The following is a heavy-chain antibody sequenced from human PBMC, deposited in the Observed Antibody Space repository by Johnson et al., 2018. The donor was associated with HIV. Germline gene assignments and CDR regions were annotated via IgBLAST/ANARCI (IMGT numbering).Heavy chain of an antibody. CDR1: GFTVSSNY. CDR2: VYSGGNT. Sequence: VQLVESGGGLVQPGGSLRLSCAASGFTVSSNYMSWVRQAPGKGLEWVSIVYSGGNTYYTDSVKGRFTISRDNSKNTLYLQMNSLRAEDTAVYYCARVGASRFDAFHVWGQGTMVTVSS. V-gene: IGHV3-66*01. J-gene: IGHJ3*01. D-gene: IGHD3-16*01. CDR3: ARVGASRFDAFHV.